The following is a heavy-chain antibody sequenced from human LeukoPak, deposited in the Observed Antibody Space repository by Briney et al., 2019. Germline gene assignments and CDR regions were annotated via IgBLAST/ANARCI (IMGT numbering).Heavy chain of an antibody. CDR3: ARDSPDGSGTYYNDSPDY. V-gene: IGHV1-18*01. D-gene: IGHD3-10*01. J-gene: IGHJ4*02. CDR2: ISAYNGNT. CDR1: GYTFSSYG. Sequence: ASVKVSCTASGYTFSSYGISWVRQAPGQGLEWMGCISAYNGNTNYRQKLQGRVTMTRDTSTSTAYMDLRILRSDDTAIYYCARDSPDGSGTYYNDSPDYWGQGTLVTVSS.